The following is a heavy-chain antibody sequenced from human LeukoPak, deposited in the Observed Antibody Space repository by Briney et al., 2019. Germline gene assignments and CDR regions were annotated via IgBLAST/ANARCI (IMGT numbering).Heavy chain of an antibody. J-gene: IGHJ4*02. D-gene: IGHD2-21*01. CDR1: GGSISGYY. CDR2: IYYSGST. CDR3: AGTGGASGGF. V-gene: IGHV4-59*08. Sequence: SETLSLTCTVSGGSISGYYWSWSRQPPGKGLEWIGYIYYSGSTSYNPSLKSRVTISVDTSKNQFSLKLSSVTAADTATYFCAGTGGASGGFWGQGTLVTVSS.